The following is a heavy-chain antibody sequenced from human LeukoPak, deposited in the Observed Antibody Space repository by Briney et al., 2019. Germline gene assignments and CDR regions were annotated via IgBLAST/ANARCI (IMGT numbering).Heavy chain of an antibody. D-gene: IGHD3-10*01. CDR2: ISGDGGST. CDR1: GFTFDDYA. J-gene: IGHJ4*02. CDR3: AKGGPTYYYGSGDYFDY. Sequence: GGSLRLSXAASGFTFDDYAMHWVRQAPGKGLEWVSLISGDGGSTYYADSVKGRFTISRDNSKNSLYLQMNSLRTEDTALYYCAKGGPTYYYGSGDYFDYWGQGTLVTVSS. V-gene: IGHV3-43*02.